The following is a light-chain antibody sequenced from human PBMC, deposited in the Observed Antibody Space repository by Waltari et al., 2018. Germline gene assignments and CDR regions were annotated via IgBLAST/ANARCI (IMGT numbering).Light chain of an antibody. V-gene: IGKV3-15*01. CDR3: QQYNNWPLT. J-gene: IGKJ1*01. Sequence: EIVMTQSPATLSVSPGERATLSCRASQNISSNLVWYQQKPGQAPRLVIFGASTRATGIPARFRGTGSGTEFTLTISSLQSQNFEVYYCQQYNNWPLTFGQGTKVEIK. CDR2: GAS. CDR1: QNISSN.